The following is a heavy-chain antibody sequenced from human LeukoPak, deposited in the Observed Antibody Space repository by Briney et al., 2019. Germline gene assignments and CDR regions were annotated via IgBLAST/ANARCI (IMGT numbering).Heavy chain of an antibody. CDR2: ISSSSSYI. CDR3: ASLLWFGDDAFDI. J-gene: IGHJ3*02. V-gene: IGHV3-21*01. CDR1: GFTFSSYS. Sequence: PGGSLRLSCAASGFTFSSYSMNWVRQAPGKGLEWVSSISSSSSYIYYADSVKGRFTISRDNAKNSLYLQMNSLRAEDTAVYYCASLLWFGDDAFDIWGQGTVVTVSS. D-gene: IGHD3-10*01.